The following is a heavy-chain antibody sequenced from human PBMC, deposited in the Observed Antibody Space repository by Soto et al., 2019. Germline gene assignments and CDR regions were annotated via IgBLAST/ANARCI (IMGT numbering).Heavy chain of an antibody. Sequence: EVQLVESGGGLVQPGGSLRLSCAASGFTFSTYDMQWVRQATGKGLEWVSAIGSAGDTSYPASVKGRFTISRDNAKNSLYLQMNSLRAGDTAVYYCARVVWGYSGYDYYFDYWGQGTLVTVSS. CDR2: IGSAGDT. D-gene: IGHD5-12*01. CDR3: ARVVWGYSGYDYYFDY. CDR1: GFTFSTYD. V-gene: IGHV3-13*01. J-gene: IGHJ4*02.